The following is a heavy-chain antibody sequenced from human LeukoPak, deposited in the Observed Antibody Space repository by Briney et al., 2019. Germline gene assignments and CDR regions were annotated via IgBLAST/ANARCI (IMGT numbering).Heavy chain of an antibody. V-gene: IGHV4-30-2*01. J-gene: IGHJ4*02. CDR1: GGSISSDGYS. D-gene: IGHD5-18*01. Sequence: SETLSLTCAVSGGSISSDGYSWSWIRQPPGKGLEWIGYIYHSGSTYYNPSLKSRVTISVDRSKNQFSLKLSSVTAADTAVYYCARQYSYGSQYYFDYWGQGTLVTVSS. CDR2: IYHSGST. CDR3: ARQYSYGSQYYFDY.